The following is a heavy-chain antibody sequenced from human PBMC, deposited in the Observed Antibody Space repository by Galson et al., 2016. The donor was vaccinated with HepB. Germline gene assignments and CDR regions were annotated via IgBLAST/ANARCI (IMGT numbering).Heavy chain of an antibody. CDR3: AKRMTYSNPNDFDS. V-gene: IGHV3-30*18. Sequence: PRLSCAASGLTFRSYAMHWVRQAPGKGLEWVAVISYDGKNKHYGDSVKGRFTISRDNSQNRLYLQMNNLSTEDTALYYCAKRMTYSNPNDFDSWGQGTLVIVST. CDR1: GLTFRSYA. D-gene: IGHD2-15*01. J-gene: IGHJ4*02. CDR2: ISYDGKNK.